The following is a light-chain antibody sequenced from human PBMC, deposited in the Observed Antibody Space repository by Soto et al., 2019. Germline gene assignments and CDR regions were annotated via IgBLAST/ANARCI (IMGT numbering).Light chain of an antibody. CDR1: QSVSNK. V-gene: IGKV3-15*01. CDR2: DAS. Sequence: EIVMTQSPATLSVSPGERVTLSCRASQSVSNKLAWYQRKPGQAARLLIYDASTRAPYIPARFSGSGSGTDFTLTISSLQSEDFAVYFCQQYNNWRPLTFGGGTRVELK. CDR3: QQYNNWRPLT. J-gene: IGKJ4*01.